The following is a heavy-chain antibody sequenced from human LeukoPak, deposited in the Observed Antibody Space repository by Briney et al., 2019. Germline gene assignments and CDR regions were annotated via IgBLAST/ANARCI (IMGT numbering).Heavy chain of an antibody. J-gene: IGHJ3*02. CDR1: GVSISSSSYD. V-gene: IGHV4-39*07. Sequence: SETLSLTCTVSGVSISSSSYDWGWVRQPPGKGLEWIVSIYYSGSTYYHPARKSQITISVDTSKNQFSLKLNSVTAADTAVYSCARDSSYAFDIWGQGTMVTVSS. CDR2: IYYSGST. CDR3: ARDSSYAFDI.